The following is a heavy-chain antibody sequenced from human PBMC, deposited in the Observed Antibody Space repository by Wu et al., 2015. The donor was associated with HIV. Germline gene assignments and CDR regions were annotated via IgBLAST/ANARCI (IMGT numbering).Heavy chain of an antibody. CDR3: ARGPLDDAFDI. CDR1: GYSFGSYS. V-gene: IGHV1-18*01. D-gene: IGHD1-1*01. J-gene: IGHJ3*02. CDR2: ISAYNGDT. Sequence: QVQLVQSGTEVKKPGASVKVSCKASGYSFGSYSISWVRQAPGQGLEWIGWISAYNGDTKYARKVQGRVTMTTDTPTSTGYMELRRLRSDDTAIYYCARGPLDDAFDIWGQGTMVTVSS.